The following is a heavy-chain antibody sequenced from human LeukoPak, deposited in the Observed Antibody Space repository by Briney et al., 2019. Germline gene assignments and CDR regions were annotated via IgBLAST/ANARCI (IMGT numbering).Heavy chain of an antibody. D-gene: IGHD3-9*01. CDR2: IYTSGST. CDR3: ARNKYYDILTGYYRFFDY. Sequence: PETLSLTCTVSGGSISSYYWSWIRQPAGKGLEWIGRIYTSGSTNYNPSLKSRVTMSVDTSKNQFSLKLSSVTAADTAVHYCARNKYYDILTGYYRFFDYWGQGTLVTVSS. V-gene: IGHV4-4*07. J-gene: IGHJ4*02. CDR1: GGSISSYY.